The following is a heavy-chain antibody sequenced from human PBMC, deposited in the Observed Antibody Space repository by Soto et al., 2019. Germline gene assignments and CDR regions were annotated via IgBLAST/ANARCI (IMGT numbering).Heavy chain of an antibody. J-gene: IGHJ4*02. Sequence: GGSLRLSCAASGFTVSSNYMNWVRQAPGKGLEWLSIIYSDGTTYYADSVKGRFTISRDNFKNTLYLQMNNLRAEDTAVYYCAILSNWGQGTLVTVSS. CDR2: IYSDGTT. CDR1: GFTVSSNY. V-gene: IGHV3-53*01. D-gene: IGHD6-6*01. CDR3: AILSN.